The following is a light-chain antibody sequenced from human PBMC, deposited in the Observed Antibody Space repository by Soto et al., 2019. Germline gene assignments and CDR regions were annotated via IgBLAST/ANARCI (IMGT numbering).Light chain of an antibody. V-gene: IGKV1-9*01. Sequence: GDRVTITCRASQRINKWLAWHQQKPGKAPKLLIYAASTLQSGVPSRFSGSGSGTDFTLTISSLQPEDFATYYCQQLERYPSTFGGGTKVDIK. CDR1: QRINKW. CDR2: AAS. CDR3: QQLERYPST. J-gene: IGKJ4*01.